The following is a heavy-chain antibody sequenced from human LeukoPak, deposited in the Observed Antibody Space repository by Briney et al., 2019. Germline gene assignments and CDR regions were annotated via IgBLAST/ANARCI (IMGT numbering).Heavy chain of an antibody. J-gene: IGHJ4*02. CDR2: INHSGST. CDR1: GGSFSGYY. D-gene: IGHD4-17*01. CDR3: ASGEYGDYY. Sequence: SETLSLTCAVYGGSFSGYYWSWIRQPPGKGLEWIGEINHSGSTNYNPSLKSRVTISVDTSKNQFSLKLSSVTAADTAVYYCASGEYGDYYWGQGTLVTVSS. V-gene: IGHV4-34*01.